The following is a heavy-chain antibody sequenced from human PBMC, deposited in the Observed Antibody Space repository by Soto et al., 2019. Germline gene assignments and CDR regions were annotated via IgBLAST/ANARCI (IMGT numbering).Heavy chain of an antibody. V-gene: IGHV4-39*01. Sequence: PSETLSXTCTVSGGSISSSSYYWGWFRQPPGKGLEWIGSIYYSGSTYYNPSLKSRVTISVDTSKNQFSLKLSSVTAADTAVYYCASPKIAFYNWFDPWGQGTLVTVSS. J-gene: IGHJ5*02. CDR3: ASPKIAFYNWFDP. D-gene: IGHD3-3*02. CDR1: GGSISSSSYY. CDR2: IYYSGST.